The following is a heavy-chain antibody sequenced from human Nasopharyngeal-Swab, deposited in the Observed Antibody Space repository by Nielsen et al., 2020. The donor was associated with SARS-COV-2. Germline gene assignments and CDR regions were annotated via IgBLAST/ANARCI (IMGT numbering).Heavy chain of an antibody. CDR3: ARGAEYSYGYSAFDI. V-gene: IGHV4-59*13. Sequence: SETLSLTCTVSGGSISYYYWTWIRQPPGKGLEWIGSFYYSGSIHYNTSLKSRVTISLDTSKNQCSLRLSSLTAADTAVYYCARGAEYSYGYSAFDIWGPGTMVTVSS. D-gene: IGHD5-18*01. J-gene: IGHJ3*02. CDR1: GGSISYYY. CDR2: FYYSGSI.